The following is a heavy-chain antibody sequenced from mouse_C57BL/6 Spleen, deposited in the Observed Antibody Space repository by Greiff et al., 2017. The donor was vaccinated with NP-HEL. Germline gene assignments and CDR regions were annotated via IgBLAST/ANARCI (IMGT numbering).Heavy chain of an antibody. V-gene: IGHV5-17*01. Sequence: DVQLVESGGGLVKPGGSLKLSCAASGFTFSDYAMHWVRQAPEKGLEWVAYISSGSSTIYYADTVKGRFTISRDNAKNTLFLQMTSLRSEDTAMYYCARDLRFDYWGQGTTLTVSS. CDR1: GFTFSDYA. CDR2: ISSGSSTI. D-gene: IGHD5-1*01. CDR3: ARDLRFDY. J-gene: IGHJ2*01.